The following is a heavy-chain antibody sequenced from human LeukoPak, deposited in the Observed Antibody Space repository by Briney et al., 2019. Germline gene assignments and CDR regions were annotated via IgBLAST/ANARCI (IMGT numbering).Heavy chain of an antibody. V-gene: IGHV4-34*01. J-gene: IGHJ5*02. CDR3: AXXXXXXDSSGSPGWFDP. CDR1: GGSFSGYY. D-gene: IGHD3-22*01. CDR2: INHSGST. Sequence: SETLSLTCAVYGGSFSGYYWSWIRQPPGKGLEWIGEINHSGSTNYNPSLKSRVTISVDTSKNQFSLKLSSVTAADTAVYYCAXXXXXXDSSGSPGWFDPWGQGTLVTVSS.